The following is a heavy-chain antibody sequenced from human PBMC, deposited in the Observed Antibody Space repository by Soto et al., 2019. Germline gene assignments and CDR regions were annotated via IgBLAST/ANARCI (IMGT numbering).Heavy chain of an antibody. D-gene: IGHD3-16*01. Sequence: QVQLQESGPGLVKPSETLSLTCTVSDGSVNSGNYYWSWIRQPPGKGLEWIGHIYYIGSTNYNPSLKSRVTISVDTSKNQCSLKVTSVPAADTAVYFCAREEKQLSRYGGDFDYWGQGSLVTVSS. J-gene: IGHJ4*02. CDR2: IYYIGST. CDR3: AREEKQLSRYGGDFDY. V-gene: IGHV4-61*01. CDR1: DGSVNSGNYY.